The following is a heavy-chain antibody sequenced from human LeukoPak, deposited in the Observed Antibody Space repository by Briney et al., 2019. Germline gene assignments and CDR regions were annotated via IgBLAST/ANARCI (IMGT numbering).Heavy chain of an antibody. CDR2: ISGSGGST. CDR3: AKSNSSSWYYDAFDI. CDR1: GFTFSSYA. Sequence: GGSLRLSCAASGFTFSSYAMSWFRQPPGKGLEWVSAISGSGGSTYYADSVKGRFTISRDNSKNTLYLQMNSLRAEDTAVYYCAKSNSSSWYYDAFDIWGQGTMVTVSS. J-gene: IGHJ3*02. D-gene: IGHD6-13*01. V-gene: IGHV3-23*01.